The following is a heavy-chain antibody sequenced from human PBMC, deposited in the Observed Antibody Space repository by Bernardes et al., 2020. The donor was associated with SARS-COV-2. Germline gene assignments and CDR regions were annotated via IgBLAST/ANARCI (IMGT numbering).Heavy chain of an antibody. CDR1: GGSINSYY. Sequence: SETLSLTCTVSGGSINSYYWSWIRQPPGKGLEWIGHSGSTNYSPSLKSRVTISVDSSKNQFSLKLISVTAADTAVYYCATRAGSPQASYYGMDVWGQGTTVTVSS. CDR3: ATRAGSPQASYYGMDV. J-gene: IGHJ6*02. D-gene: IGHD6-25*01. V-gene: IGHV4-4*09. CDR2: SGST.